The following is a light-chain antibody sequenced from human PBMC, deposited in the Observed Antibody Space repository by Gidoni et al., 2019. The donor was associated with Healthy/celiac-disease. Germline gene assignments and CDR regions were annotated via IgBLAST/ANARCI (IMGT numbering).Light chain of an antibody. J-gene: IGKJ1*01. CDR2: YAS. Sequence: EIVLTQSPATLSLSPGERATLSCRASQSVSSYLDWYQQKPGQAPRLLIYYASNRANGIPARFSGSGSGTDFTLTISSLEPEDFAVYYCQQRSNWPRTFXXXTKVEIK. V-gene: IGKV3-11*01. CDR1: QSVSSY. CDR3: QQRSNWPRT.